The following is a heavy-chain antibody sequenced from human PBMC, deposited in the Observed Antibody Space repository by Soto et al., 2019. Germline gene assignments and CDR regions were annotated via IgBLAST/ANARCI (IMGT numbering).Heavy chain of an antibody. Sequence: QLVESGGGLVQPGGSLRLSCADSGFTFGTYWMHWVRQAPGKGLVWVSRIKNDGSSAAYVDSVKGRFTISRDNAKNTLYLQMNSLRAEDTAVYYCARDNSYSPVTPYYWGQGTLVTVSS. CDR2: IKNDGSSA. CDR3: ARDNSYSPVTPYY. V-gene: IGHV3-74*01. CDR1: GFTFGTYW. J-gene: IGHJ4*02. D-gene: IGHD2-15*01.